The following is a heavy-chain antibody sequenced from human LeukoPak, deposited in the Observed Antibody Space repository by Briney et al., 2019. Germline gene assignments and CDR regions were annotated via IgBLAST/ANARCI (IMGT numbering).Heavy chain of an antibody. Sequence: GGSLRLSCAASGSTFSSYSMNWVRQAPGKGLEWVSSISSSSSYIYYADSVKGRFTISRDNANNSLYLQMNSLRAEDTAVYYCARDTTPLVAAAVAGGLNYWGQGTLVTVSS. J-gene: IGHJ4*02. CDR2: ISSSSSYI. D-gene: IGHD6-13*01. CDR3: ARDTTPLVAAAVAGGLNY. CDR1: GSTFSSYS. V-gene: IGHV3-21*01.